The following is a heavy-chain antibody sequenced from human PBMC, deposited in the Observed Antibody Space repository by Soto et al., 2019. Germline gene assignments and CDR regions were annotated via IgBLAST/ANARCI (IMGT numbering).Heavy chain of an antibody. D-gene: IGHD3-3*01. J-gene: IGHJ6*02. CDR2: INPSGGST. CDR3: ARDVPLTYYDFWSGFYYYGMDV. Sequence: GASVKVSCKASGYTFTSYYMHWVRQAPGQGLEWMGIINPSGGSTSYAQKFQGRVTMTRDTSTSTVYMELSSLRSEDTAVYYCARDVPLTYYDFWSGFYYYGMDVWGQGTTVTVSS. V-gene: IGHV1-46*01. CDR1: GYTFTSYY.